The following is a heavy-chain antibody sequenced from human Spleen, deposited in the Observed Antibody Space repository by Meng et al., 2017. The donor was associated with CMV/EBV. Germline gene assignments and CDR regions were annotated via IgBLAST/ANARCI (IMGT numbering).Heavy chain of an antibody. CDR3: ARDEATAGTAIDY. CDR2: ITWNSVHI. CDR1: GFPFDDYA. D-gene: IGHD6-13*01. J-gene: IGHJ4*02. Sequence: GGSLRLSCAASGFPFDDYAMHWVRQAPGKGLEWVSGITWNSVHIAYADSVRGRFTISRDNAKNSLYLQMNSLRADDTALYYCARDEATAGTAIDYWGQGTLVTVSS. V-gene: IGHV3-9*01.